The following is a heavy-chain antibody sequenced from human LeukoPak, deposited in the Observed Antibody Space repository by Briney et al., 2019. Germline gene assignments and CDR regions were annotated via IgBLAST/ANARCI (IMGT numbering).Heavy chain of an antibody. V-gene: IGHV3-9*01. CDR3: ARDMGGHVRTWFDH. CDR1: GFTFDDHA. J-gene: IGHJ5*02. Sequence: GGSLRLSCTTSGFTFDDHAMHWVRQVPRKGLEWVSGISWNNNFVDYADSVKGRFTISRDNAKNSLYLQMNSLRSEDTALYYCARDMGGHVRTWFDHWGQGTLVTGSS. CDR2: ISWNNNFV.